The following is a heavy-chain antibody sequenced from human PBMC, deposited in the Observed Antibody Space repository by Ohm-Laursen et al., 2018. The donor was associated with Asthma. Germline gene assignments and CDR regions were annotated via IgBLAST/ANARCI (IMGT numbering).Heavy chain of an antibody. J-gene: IGHJ4*02. Sequence: PGALSLTCTVSGGSISSSSYYWSWSRQPPGKGLEWIGYFFLRGNDNYNPSLRSRVTMSMGTSRDQFSLNLRSVTAADTAVYYCARVGIAARVIGYWGQGTLVTVSS. CDR1: GGSISSSSYY. D-gene: IGHD6-6*01. CDR3: ARVGIAARVIGY. V-gene: IGHV4-61*01. CDR2: FFLRGND.